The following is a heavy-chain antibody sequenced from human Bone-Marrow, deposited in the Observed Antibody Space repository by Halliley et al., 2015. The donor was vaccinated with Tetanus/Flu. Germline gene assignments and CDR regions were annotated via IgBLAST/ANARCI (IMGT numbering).Heavy chain of an antibody. Sequence: SLRLCCAASGFTFSSDWMHWVRQAPGGGLMWVARIIKDGSYTDYADSVKGRFTISRDNAKSTLFLQMNDLRVEDTAMYYCARDPRFCSGVSCHANWFDPWGQGTLVTLSS. CDR3: ARDPRFCSGVSCHANWFDP. D-gene: IGHD2-15*01. J-gene: IGHJ5*02. V-gene: IGHV3-74*01. CDR2: IIKDGSYT. CDR1: GFTFSSDW.